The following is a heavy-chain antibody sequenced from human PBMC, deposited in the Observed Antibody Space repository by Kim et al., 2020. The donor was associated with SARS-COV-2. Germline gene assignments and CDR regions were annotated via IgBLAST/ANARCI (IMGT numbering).Heavy chain of an antibody. D-gene: IGHD6-19*01. J-gene: IGHJ1*01. CDR3: ARRRNSSGWYFYFQH. Sequence: PSRKSRVTISVDTSKNQFSLKLSSVTAADTAVYYCARRRNSSGWYFYFQHWGQGTLVTVSS. V-gene: IGHV4-34*01.